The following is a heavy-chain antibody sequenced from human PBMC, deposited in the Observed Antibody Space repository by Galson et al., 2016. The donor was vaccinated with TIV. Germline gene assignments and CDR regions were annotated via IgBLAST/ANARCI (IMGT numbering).Heavy chain of an antibody. CDR1: GFTIGTYA. CDR2: TSASGSHT. Sequence: SLRLSCAPSGFTIGTYAMSWVRQAPGKGLAWVSATSASGSHTFYAGSVKGRFTISRDNSRNTLYLQMNGLRPEDTAVYYCAKEVSTVPYGIDLWGQGTTVTVSS. J-gene: IGHJ6*02. CDR3: AKEVSTVPYGIDL. D-gene: IGHD5/OR15-5a*01. V-gene: IGHV3-23*01.